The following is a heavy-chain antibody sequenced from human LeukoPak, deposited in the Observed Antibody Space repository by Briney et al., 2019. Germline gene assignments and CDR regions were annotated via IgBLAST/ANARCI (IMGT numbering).Heavy chain of an antibody. Sequence: ASVKVSCKASGYTFTGYYMHWLRQAPGQGLEWMGWINPNSGGTNYAQKFQGRVTMTRDTSISTAYMELSRVRSDDTAVYYCARDGPRGYSYGYVWYYFDYWGQGTLVTVSS. D-gene: IGHD5-18*01. CDR2: INPNSGGT. V-gene: IGHV1-2*02. J-gene: IGHJ4*02. CDR1: GYTFTGYY. CDR3: ARDGPRGYSYGYVWYYFDY.